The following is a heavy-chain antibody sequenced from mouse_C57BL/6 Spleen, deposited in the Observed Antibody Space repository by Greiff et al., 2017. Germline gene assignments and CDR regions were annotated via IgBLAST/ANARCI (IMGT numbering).Heavy chain of an antibody. CDR1: GYTFTDYE. V-gene: IGHV1-15*01. J-gene: IGHJ3*01. Sequence: VHLVESGAELVRPGASVTLSCKASGYTFTDYEMHWVKQTPVHGLEWIGAIDPETGGTAYNQKFKGKAILTADKSSSTAYMELRSLTSEDSAVYYWTGGYGSSYGPWFAYWGQGTLVTVSA. D-gene: IGHD1-1*01. CDR2: IDPETGGT. CDR3: TGGYGSSYGPWFAY.